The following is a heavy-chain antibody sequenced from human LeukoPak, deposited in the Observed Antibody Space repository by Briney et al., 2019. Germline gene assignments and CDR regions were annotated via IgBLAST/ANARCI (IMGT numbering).Heavy chain of an antibody. D-gene: IGHD2-15*01. Sequence: QPGGSLRLSCAVSGFTFSGFWMSWSRQAPGKGLEWVASINSDGSEGYYADVVKGRFTISRDNAKNSLYLQINSLRAEDTAVYYCAKQLGYCSDGSCYFPYWGQGTLVTVSS. CDR2: INSDGSEG. CDR1: GFTFSGFW. CDR3: AKQLGYCSDGSCYFPY. V-gene: IGHV3-7*03. J-gene: IGHJ4*02.